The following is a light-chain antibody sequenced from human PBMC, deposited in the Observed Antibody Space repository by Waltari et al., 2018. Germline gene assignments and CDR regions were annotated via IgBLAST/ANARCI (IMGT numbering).Light chain of an antibody. CDR1: SSDVGGYNY. Sequence: QSALTQPASVSGSPGQSITISCTGTSSDVGGYNYVSWYQQHPGKAPKRMIYEVRNRPSGVSNRVSGSKSGNTASLTISGLQAEDKADYYCSSYTSSPVVFGGGTKLTVL. CDR2: EVR. J-gene: IGLJ2*01. CDR3: SSYTSSPVV. V-gene: IGLV2-14*01.